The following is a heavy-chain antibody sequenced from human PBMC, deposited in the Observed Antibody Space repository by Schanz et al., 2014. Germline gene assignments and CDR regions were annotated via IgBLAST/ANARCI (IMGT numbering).Heavy chain of an antibody. Sequence: EVQLLESGGGLVQPGGSLRLSCAASGFTFSSYAMSWVRQAPGKGLEWVSALSGSGGSTYYADSVKGRFTISRDNSKTTLSLQMNSLRAEDTAVYYCARANYRRKINFDYWGRGTLVTVSS. CDR1: GFTFSSYA. D-gene: IGHD3-10*01. CDR3: ARANYRRKINFDY. J-gene: IGHJ4*02. CDR2: LSGSGGST. V-gene: IGHV3-23*01.